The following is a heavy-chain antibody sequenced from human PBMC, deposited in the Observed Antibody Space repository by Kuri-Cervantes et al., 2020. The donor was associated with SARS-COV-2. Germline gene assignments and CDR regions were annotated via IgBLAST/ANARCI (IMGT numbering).Heavy chain of an antibody. CDR3: AFPISGWYGGAFDI. CDR2: IKQDGSEK. D-gene: IGHD6-19*01. CDR1: GFTVSSYW. V-gene: IGHV3-7*01. Sequence: GGSLRLSCAASGFTVSSYWMSWVRQAPGKGLEWVANIKQDGSEKYYVDSVKGRFTISRDNAKNSLYLQMNSLRAEDTAVYYCAFPISGWYGGAFDIWGQGTMVTVSS. J-gene: IGHJ3*02.